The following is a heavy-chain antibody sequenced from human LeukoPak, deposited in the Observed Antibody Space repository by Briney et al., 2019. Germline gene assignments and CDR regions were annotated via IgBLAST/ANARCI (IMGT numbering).Heavy chain of an antibody. J-gene: IGHJ4*02. CDR1: GFTFSSYS. CDR3: ATRSYSAGRDF. CDR2: ISRSGDST. Sequence: SGGSLRLSCAASGFTFSSYSMNWVRQAPGKGLEWVSGISRSGDSTDYADSVKGRFTISRGNPKNMVYLQMNSLRVEDTAVYFCATRSYSAGRDFWGQGTLVTVSS. V-gene: IGHV3-23*01. D-gene: IGHD6-13*01.